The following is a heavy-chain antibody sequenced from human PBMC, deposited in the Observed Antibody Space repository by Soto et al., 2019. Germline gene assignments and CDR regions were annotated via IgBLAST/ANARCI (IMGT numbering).Heavy chain of an antibody. V-gene: IGHV4-31*03. CDR3: ARVFSDSSSFFDP. D-gene: IGHD6-13*01. J-gene: IGHJ5*02. Sequence: SETLSLTCTVSGCSISSGGCYWSWIRQHPGKGLEWIGYIYYSGSTYYNPSLKSRVTISVDTSKNQFSLKLSSVTAADTAVYYCARVFSDSSSFFDPWGQGTLVTVSS. CDR2: IYYSGST. CDR1: GCSISSGGCY.